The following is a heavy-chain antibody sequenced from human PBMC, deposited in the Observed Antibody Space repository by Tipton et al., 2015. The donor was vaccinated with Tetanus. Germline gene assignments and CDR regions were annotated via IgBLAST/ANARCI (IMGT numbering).Heavy chain of an antibody. J-gene: IGHJ4*02. CDR1: GGSISSYY. CDR3: ARGGAATLTGPRRRRDYFFDS. D-gene: IGHD5-24*01. V-gene: IGHV4-59*12. CDR2: ISHRGST. Sequence: TLSLTCTVSGGSISSYYWSWIRQPPGEGLEWIGYISHRGSTNYNPSLKSRVTMSVDTSKNQFSLRLISVTAADTAVYYCARGGAATLTGPRRRRDYFFDSWAQGGLVTVSS.